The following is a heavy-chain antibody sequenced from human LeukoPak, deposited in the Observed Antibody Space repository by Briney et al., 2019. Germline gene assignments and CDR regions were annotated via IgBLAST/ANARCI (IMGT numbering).Heavy chain of an antibody. V-gene: IGHV3-11*01. D-gene: IGHD4-17*01. CDR2: ISSSGSTI. CDR1: GFTFSDYY. Sequence: GGSLRLSCAASGFTFSDYYMSWIRQAPGKGLEWVSYISSSGSTIYYADSVKGRFTISRDNAKNSLYLQMNSLRAEDTALYYCARADGDYYYYYHMDVWGKGTTVTVSS. J-gene: IGHJ6*03. CDR3: ARADGDYYYYYHMDV.